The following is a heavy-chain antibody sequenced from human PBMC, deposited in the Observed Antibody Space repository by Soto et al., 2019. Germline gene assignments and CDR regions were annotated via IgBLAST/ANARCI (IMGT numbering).Heavy chain of an antibody. J-gene: IGHJ5*02. D-gene: IGHD2-15*01. CDR3: VRGGGGGLFDP. Sequence: GGSLRLSCSGSGFTFGDSYMSWNRQAPGKGLEWLSYISPGSRYPAYADSVKGRFTISRDNAKRSLYLQMMSLTAEDTAIYYCVRGGGGGLFDPWGQGTMVTVSS. V-gene: IGHV3-11*06. CDR2: ISPGSRYP. CDR1: GFTFGDSY.